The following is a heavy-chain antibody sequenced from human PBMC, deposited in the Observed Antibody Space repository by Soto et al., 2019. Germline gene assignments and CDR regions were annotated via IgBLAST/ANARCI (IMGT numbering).Heavy chain of an antibody. Sequence: QVQLVESGGGVVQPGRSLRLSCAASGFTFSSYGMHWVRQAAGKGLEWVAVIWYDGSNKYYADSVKGRFTIFRDNSKNTLYLQMNSLRAEDTAVYYCARGYCSGGSCYQFDYWGQGTLVTVSS. CDR2: IWYDGSNK. J-gene: IGHJ4*02. D-gene: IGHD2-15*01. CDR1: GFTFSSYG. CDR3: ARGYCSGGSCYQFDY. V-gene: IGHV3-33*01.